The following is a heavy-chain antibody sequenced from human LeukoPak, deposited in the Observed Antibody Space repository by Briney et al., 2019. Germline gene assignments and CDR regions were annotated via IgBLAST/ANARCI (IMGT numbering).Heavy chain of an antibody. CDR3: AKDPSDIVVVPAAPRFDY. CDR2: ISGSGGST. CDR1: GFTFSSYA. Sequence: GGSLRLSCAASGFTFSSYAMSWVRQAPGKGLEWVSAISGSGGSTYYADSVKGRFTISRDNSKNTLYLQMNSLRAEDTAVYYCAKDPSDIVVVPAAPRFDYWGQGILVTVSS. D-gene: IGHD2-2*01. J-gene: IGHJ4*02. V-gene: IGHV3-23*01.